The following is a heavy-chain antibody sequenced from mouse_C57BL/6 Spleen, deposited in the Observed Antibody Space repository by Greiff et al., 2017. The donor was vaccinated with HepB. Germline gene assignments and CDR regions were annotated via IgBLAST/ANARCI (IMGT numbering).Heavy chain of an antibody. Sequence: QVQLQQSGAELARPGASVKLSCKASGYTFTSYGISWVKQRTGQGLEWIGEIYPRSGNTYYNEKFKGKATLTADKSSSTAYMELRSLTSEDSAVYFCARYPYYGSSFYYAMVYWGQGTSVTVSS. CDR2: IYPRSGNT. CDR1: GYTFTSYG. D-gene: IGHD1-1*01. CDR3: ARYPYYGSSFYYAMVY. J-gene: IGHJ4*01. V-gene: IGHV1-81*01.